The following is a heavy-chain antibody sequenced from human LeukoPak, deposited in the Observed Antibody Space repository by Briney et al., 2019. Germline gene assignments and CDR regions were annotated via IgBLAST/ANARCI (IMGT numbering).Heavy chain of an antibody. V-gene: IGHV1-2*02. D-gene: IGHD1-1*01. CDR2: IYPNSGGT. Sequence: ASLKVSCKASVYTFTGYYMHWVRQAPGQGRGWMGLIYPNSGGTDNAQTFWGAVSMTRDTFLSTAYIELSRLRAFGTAVYFCARGWGRQWNERTTSPLNGMDVWGQGTTVTVSS. CDR1: VYTFTGYY. CDR3: ARGWGRQWNERTTSPLNGMDV. J-gene: IGHJ6*02.